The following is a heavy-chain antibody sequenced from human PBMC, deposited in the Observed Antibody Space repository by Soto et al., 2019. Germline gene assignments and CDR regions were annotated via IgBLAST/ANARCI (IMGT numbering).Heavy chain of an antibody. CDR2: ISSSSSYI. CDR1: GFTFSSYS. V-gene: IGHV3-21*01. Sequence: EVQLVESGGGLVKPGGSLRLSCAASGFTFSSYSMNWVRQAPGKGLEWVSSISSSSSYIYYADSVKGRFTISRDNAKNSLYLQMNSLRAEDTAVYYCARDRYYDILTGYPYPVDYWGQGTLVTVSS. D-gene: IGHD3-9*01. CDR3: ARDRYYDILTGYPYPVDY. J-gene: IGHJ4*02.